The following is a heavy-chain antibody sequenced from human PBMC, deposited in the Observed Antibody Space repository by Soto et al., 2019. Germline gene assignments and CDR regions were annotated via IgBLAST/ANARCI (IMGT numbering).Heavy chain of an antibody. D-gene: IGHD3-22*01. CDR3: ARGGSSGYYLSPDFDY. V-gene: IGHV1-69*01. CDR2: IIPIFGTA. Sequence: QVQLVQSGAEVKKPGSSVKVSCKASGGTFSSYAISWVRQAPGQGLGWMGGIIPIFGTANYAQKFQGRVTITADESTSTAYMELSSLRSEDTAVYYCARGGSSGYYLSPDFDYWGQGTLVTVSS. CDR1: GGTFSSYA. J-gene: IGHJ4*02.